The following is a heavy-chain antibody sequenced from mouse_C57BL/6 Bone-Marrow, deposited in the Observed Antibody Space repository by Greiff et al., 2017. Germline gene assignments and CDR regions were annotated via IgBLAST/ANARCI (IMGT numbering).Heavy chain of an antibody. D-gene: IGHD4-1*01. Sequence: VQLQQPGAELVKPGASVKLSCKASGYTFTSYWMHWVKQRPGQGLEWIGMIHPNSGSTNYNEKFKSKATLTVDKSSSTAYMPLSSLTSEDSAVYYCARPANWAWFAYWGQGTLVTVSA. CDR3: ARPANWAWFAY. CDR2: IHPNSGST. V-gene: IGHV1-64*01. CDR1: GYTFTSYW. J-gene: IGHJ3*01.